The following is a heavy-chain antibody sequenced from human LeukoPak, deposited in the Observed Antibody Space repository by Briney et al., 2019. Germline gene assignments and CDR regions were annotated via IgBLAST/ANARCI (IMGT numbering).Heavy chain of an antibody. V-gene: IGHV4-59*01. CDR2: IYYSGST. Sequence: SESLSLTCTVSGGSISNYYWSWIRQPPGKGLEWIGYIYYSGSTNYNPSLKSRVTISVDTSKNQFSLNLSSVTAADTAMYYCARDRSPEGYYDSSHWDYYHGMDVWGQGTTVTVSS. CDR3: ARDRSPEGYYDSSHWDYYHGMDV. J-gene: IGHJ6*02. D-gene: IGHD3-22*01. CDR1: GGSISNYY.